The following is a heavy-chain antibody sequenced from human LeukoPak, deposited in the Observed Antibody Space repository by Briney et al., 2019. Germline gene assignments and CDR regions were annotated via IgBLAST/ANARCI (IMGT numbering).Heavy chain of an antibody. Sequence: PGGSLRLSCAASGFTFSSYAMSWVRQAPGKGLEWVSAISGSGGSTYYADSVKGRFTISRDNSKNTLYLQMNSLRAEDTAVYYCARDSLLDSSSWHFYYYYYYMDVWGKGTTVTVSS. V-gene: IGHV3-23*01. D-gene: IGHD6-13*01. CDR1: GFTFSSYA. J-gene: IGHJ6*03. CDR3: ARDSLLDSSSWHFYYYYYYMDV. CDR2: ISGSGGST.